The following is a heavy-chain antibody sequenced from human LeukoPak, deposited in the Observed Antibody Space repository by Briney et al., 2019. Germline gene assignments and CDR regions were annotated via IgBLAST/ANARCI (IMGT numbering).Heavy chain of an antibody. Sequence: GGSLRLSCVASGLTFHDYAMHWVRQAPGKGLEWVSLISADGGSTFYADSVRGQFSISRDNSKNSLYLQMNSLRTEDTAMYYCAKESGKFDYWGQGTLVAVSS. V-gene: IGHV3-43*02. CDR3: AKESGKFDY. J-gene: IGHJ4*02. CDR2: ISADGGST. CDR1: GLTFHDYA.